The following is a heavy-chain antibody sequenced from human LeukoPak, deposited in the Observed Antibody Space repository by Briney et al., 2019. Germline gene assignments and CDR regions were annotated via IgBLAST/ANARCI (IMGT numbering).Heavy chain of an antibody. CDR1: GFTFDDYA. V-gene: IGHV3-43D*03. Sequence: GGSLRLSCAASGFTFDDYAMHWVRQAPGKGLEWVSLIIWDGGSTYYADSVKGRFTISRDNSKNSLYLQMNSLRAEDTALYYCAKDMVGGTEEYYYYGMDVWGQGTTVTVSS. CDR3: AKDMVGGTEEYYYYGMDV. CDR2: IIWDGGST. D-gene: IGHD2-15*01. J-gene: IGHJ6*02.